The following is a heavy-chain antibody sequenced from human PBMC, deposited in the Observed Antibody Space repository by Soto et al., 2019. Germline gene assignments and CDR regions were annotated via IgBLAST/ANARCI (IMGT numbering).Heavy chain of an antibody. CDR1: GYTFTSYD. Sequence: ASVKVSCKASGYTFTSYDINWVRQATGQGLEWMGWMNPNSGNTGYAQKFQGRVTMTRNTSISTAYMELSSLRSEDTAVYYCARDQPIQGAAINYGMDVWGQGTTVTVSS. D-gene: IGHD6-25*01. V-gene: IGHV1-8*01. CDR2: MNPNSGNT. CDR3: ARDQPIQGAAINYGMDV. J-gene: IGHJ6*02.